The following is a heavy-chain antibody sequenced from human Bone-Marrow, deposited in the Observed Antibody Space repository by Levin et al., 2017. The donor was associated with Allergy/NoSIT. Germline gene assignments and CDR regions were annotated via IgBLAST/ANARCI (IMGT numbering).Heavy chain of an antibody. CDR1: GFTVSSNY. CDR3: ARQYCSGGSCYSAWFDP. J-gene: IGHJ5*02. V-gene: IGHV3-66*04. Sequence: PGGSLRLSCAASGFTVSSNYMSWVRQAPGKGLEWVSIIYSGGSTYYADSVKGRFTISRDNSKLYLQMNSLRAEDTAVYYCARQYCSGGSCYSAWFDPWGQGTLVTVSS. D-gene: IGHD2-15*01. CDR2: IYSGGST.